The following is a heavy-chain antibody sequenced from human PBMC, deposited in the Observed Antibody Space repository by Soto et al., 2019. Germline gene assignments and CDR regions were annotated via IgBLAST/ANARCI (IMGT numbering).Heavy chain of an antibody. CDR3: AMGGYYFYMDV. CDR2: IHHSGST. Sequence: QVQLQESGPGLVKPSETLSLTCAVSGGSISISNWWSWVRQTPGKGLEWIGQIHHSGSTNYSPSLTSRVTISVDKSKNQFSLKMISVTAADTAVYYCAMGGYYFYMDVWGKGTTVTVSS. V-gene: IGHV4-4*02. D-gene: IGHD1-26*01. CDR1: GGSISISNW. J-gene: IGHJ6*03.